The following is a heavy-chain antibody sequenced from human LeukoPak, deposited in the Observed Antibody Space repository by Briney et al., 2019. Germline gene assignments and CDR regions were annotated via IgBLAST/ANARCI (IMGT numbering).Heavy chain of an antibody. J-gene: IGHJ4*02. CDR3: ARSDDRYFDC. V-gene: IGHV4-4*02. CDR2: IFHSGFT. Sequence: KPSGTLSLTCAASGDSISSAHWWSWVRQPPGKGLEWIAEIFHSGFTNYNPSLDSRVTISVDKSKNQFSLTLSSVTAADTAVYYCARSDDRYFDCWGQGTLVTVSS. D-gene: IGHD1-1*01. CDR1: GDSISSAHW.